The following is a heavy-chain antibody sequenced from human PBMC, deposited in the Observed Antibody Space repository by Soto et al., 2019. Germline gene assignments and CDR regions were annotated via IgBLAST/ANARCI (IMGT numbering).Heavy chain of an antibody. CDR3: AHSYCSGGRCYSGVLDY. Sequence: QITLKESGPTLVKPTQTLTLTCTFSGFSLSTSGVGVGWIRQPPGKALEWLALIYWDDDKRYSPSLKSRLTITMDTSKNQVVLTMTNMDPVDTATYYCAHSYCSGGRCYSGVLDYWGQGTLVTVSS. CDR1: GFSLSTSGVG. CDR2: IYWDDDK. J-gene: IGHJ4*02. D-gene: IGHD2-15*01. V-gene: IGHV2-5*02.